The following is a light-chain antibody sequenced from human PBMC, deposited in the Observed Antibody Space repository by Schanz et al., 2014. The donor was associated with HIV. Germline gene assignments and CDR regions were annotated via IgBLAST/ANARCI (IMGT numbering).Light chain of an antibody. Sequence: EIVLTQSPGTLSLSPGERAALSCRASQSVSSSYLAWYQQKRDQPPRLVIYATSTRAAGIPDRFSGTGSGTDYPLTISSLEPEDFAVYYCHHYGGSFGPGTIVDYK. CDR3: HHYGGS. CDR1: QSVSSSY. V-gene: IGKV3-20*01. J-gene: IGKJ3*01. CDR2: ATS.